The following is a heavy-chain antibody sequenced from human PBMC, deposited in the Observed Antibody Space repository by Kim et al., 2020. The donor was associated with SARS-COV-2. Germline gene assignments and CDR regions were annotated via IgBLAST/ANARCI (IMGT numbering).Heavy chain of an antibody. CDR2: INGGNGNT. D-gene: IGHD6-19*01. Sequence: ASVKVSCKTSGYTFINYAMHWVRQAPGQRLEWMGWINGGNGNTKYSQNFQGRVTITRDTSASTVYMDLSSLRSEDTAVYYCARDVYSSGLYASRLDPWGQGTLVTVSS. CDR1: GYTFINYA. V-gene: IGHV1-3*01. J-gene: IGHJ5*02. CDR3: ARDVYSSGLYASRLDP.